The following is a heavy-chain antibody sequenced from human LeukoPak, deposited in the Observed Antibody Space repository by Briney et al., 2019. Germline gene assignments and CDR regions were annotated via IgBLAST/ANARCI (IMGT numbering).Heavy chain of an antibody. CDR2: ISYDGSNK. D-gene: IGHD2-15*01. Sequence: GGSLRPSCAASGFTFSSYGMHWVRQAPGKGLEWVAVISYDGSNKYYADSVKGRFTISRDNSKNTLYLQMNSLRAEDTAVYYCAKDRYCSGGSCYALDYWGQGTLVTVSS. CDR3: AKDRYCSGGSCYALDY. V-gene: IGHV3-30*18. J-gene: IGHJ4*02. CDR1: GFTFSSYG.